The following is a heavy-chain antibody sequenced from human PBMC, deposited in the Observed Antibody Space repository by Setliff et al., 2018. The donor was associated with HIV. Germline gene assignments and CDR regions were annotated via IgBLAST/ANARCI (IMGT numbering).Heavy chain of an antibody. CDR1: GGSISSYY. Sequence: KLSETLSLTCTVSGGSISSYYWSWIRQPPGKGLEWIGYIYYSGSSNYNPSLKSRVTISVDTSKNQFSLKLSSVTAADTAVYYCARGYPGIAVAGLSYYYYYYMDVWGKGTTVTVSS. CDR3: ARGYPGIAVAGLSYYYYYYMDV. CDR2: IYYSGSS. V-gene: IGHV4-59*01. J-gene: IGHJ6*03. D-gene: IGHD6-19*01.